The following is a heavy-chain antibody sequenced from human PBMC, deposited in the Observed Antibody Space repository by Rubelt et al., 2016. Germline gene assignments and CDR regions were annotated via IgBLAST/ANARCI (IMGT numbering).Heavy chain of an antibody. J-gene: IGHJ4*02. Sequence: QPGGSLRLTCAASGFTFSTFAMSWVRQAPGKGLEWVSSVSNGASTTNYADSVKGRFTISRDNSKNTLYVQMRSLRAEDTALYYCAKATSGWSGDSLDYWGQGTLVTVSS. V-gene: IGHV3-23*01. CDR3: AKATSGWSGDSLDY. D-gene: IGHD6-19*01. CDR1: GFTFSTFA. CDR2: VSNGASTT.